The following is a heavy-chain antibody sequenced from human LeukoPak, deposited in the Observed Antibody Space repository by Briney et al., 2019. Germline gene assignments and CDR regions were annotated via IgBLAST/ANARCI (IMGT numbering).Heavy chain of an antibody. D-gene: IGHD2-2*01. Sequence: NPSQTLSLTCTVSGGSISSGDYYWSWIRQAPGKGLEWVSYISSSGSTIYYADSVKGRFTISRDNAKNSLYLQMNSLRAEDTAVYYCAREGCSSTSCYLRYYYYYGMDVWGQGTTVTVSS. J-gene: IGHJ6*02. V-gene: IGHV3-11*01. CDR1: GGSISSGDYY. CDR3: AREGCSSTSCYLRYYYYYGMDV. CDR2: ISSSGSTI.